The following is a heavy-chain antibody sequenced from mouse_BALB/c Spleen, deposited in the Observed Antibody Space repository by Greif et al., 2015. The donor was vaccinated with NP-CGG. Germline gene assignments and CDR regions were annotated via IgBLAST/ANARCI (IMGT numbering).Heavy chain of an antibody. D-gene: IGHD2-12*01. CDR1: GFNIKDYY. J-gene: IGHJ4*01. Sequence: VQLQQPGAELVRSGASVKLSCTASGFNIKDYYMHWVKQRPEQGLEWIGWIDPENGDTEYAPKFQGKATMTADTSSNTAYLQLSSLTSEDTAVYYCNVERRDGGYYAMDYWGQGTSVTVSS. CDR2: IDPENGDT. V-gene: IGHV14-4*02. CDR3: NVERRDGGYYAMDY.